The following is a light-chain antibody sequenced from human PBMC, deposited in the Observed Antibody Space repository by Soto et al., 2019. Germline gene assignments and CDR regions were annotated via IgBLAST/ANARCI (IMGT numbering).Light chain of an antibody. CDR2: GNS. Sequence: QSVLTQPPSVSGAPGQRVTISCTGSSSNIGAGYDIHWYQQLPGTAPKLLIYGNSNRPSGVPDRFSGSKSGTSASLAITGLQAEDDYQSYDSSLSGSVVFGGGTKVTVL. CDR3: QSYDSSLSGSVV. CDR1: SSNIGAGYD. V-gene: IGLV1-40*01. J-gene: IGLJ2*01.